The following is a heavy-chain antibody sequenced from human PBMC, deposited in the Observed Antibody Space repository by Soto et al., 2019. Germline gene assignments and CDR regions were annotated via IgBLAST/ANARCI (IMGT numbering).Heavy chain of an antibody. V-gene: IGHV4-59*01. CDR1: GCSISSYY. CDR3: AGGRDDYNGWYFDL. Sequence: ETVSLTFTVSGCSISSYYWSWIRRPPGKGLEWIGYIYYSGSPNYSPSLESRVTISEDTSKNQFSLKLSSVTAADTAIYYCAGGRDDYNGWYFDLWGRGTLVTVPQ. D-gene: IGHD4-4*01. J-gene: IGHJ2*01. CDR2: IYYSGSP.